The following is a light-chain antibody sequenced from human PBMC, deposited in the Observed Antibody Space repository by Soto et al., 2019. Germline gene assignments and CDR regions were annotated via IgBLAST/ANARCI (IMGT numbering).Light chain of an antibody. V-gene: IGLV1-47*01. CDR3: AAWDDSLSVWV. Sequence: QSVLTQPPSASGTPGQRVTISCSGSSSNIGSNYVYWYQQLPGTAPKLLIYRNNQRSSGVPDRFSGSKPGTSASLAISGLRSEDEADYYCAAWDDSLSVWVFGGGTKVTVL. CDR2: RNN. J-gene: IGLJ3*02. CDR1: SSNIGSNY.